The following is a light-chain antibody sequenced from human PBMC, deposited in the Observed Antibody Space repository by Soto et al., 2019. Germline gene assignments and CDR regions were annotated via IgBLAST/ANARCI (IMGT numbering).Light chain of an antibody. V-gene: IGKV1-5*03. CDR1: QTISSW. CDR2: KAS. Sequence: DLQMTHSPATLSSTVVRASQTISSWLAWYQQKPGKDNKILIYKASTLKSGVPSRFSGSGSETEFTLTISSLQPDDFATYYCQQYNSCPLNFGGGTKVDIK. CDR3: QQYNSCPLN. J-gene: IGKJ4*01.